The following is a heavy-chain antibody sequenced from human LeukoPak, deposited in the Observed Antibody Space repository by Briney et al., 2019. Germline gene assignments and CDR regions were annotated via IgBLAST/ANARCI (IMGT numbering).Heavy chain of an antibody. CDR3: ARQGQWLLNWFDP. CDR1: GYSFTSYW. V-gene: IGHV5-51*01. J-gene: IGHJ5*02. CDR2: IYPGDSDT. Sequence: PGESLKISCKGPGYSFTSYWIGWVRQMPGKGLEWMGIIYPGDSDTRYSPSFQGQVTISADKSISTAYLQWSSLKASDTAMYYCARQGQWLLNWFDPWGQGTQVTVSS. D-gene: IGHD5-12*01.